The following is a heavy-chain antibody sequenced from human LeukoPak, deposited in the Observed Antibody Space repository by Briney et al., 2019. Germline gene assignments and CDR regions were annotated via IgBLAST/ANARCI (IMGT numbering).Heavy chain of an antibody. D-gene: IGHD3-3*01. J-gene: IGHJ4*02. CDR2: MWYDGDNK. CDR3: ARGRSGHLWDYFDY. V-gene: IGHV3-33*01. Sequence: PGGSLRLSCAASGFTFRNYGTHWVRQAPGKGLEWVAVMWYDGDNKYYVDSVKGRFTISRDNSKNTLYLQMNSLRAEDTAVYYCARGRSGHLWDYFDYWGQGTLVTVSS. CDR1: GFTFRNYG.